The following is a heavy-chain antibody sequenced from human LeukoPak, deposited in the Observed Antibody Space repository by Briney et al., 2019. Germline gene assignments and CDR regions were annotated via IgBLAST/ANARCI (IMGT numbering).Heavy chain of an antibody. CDR1: GFTVSSNY. J-gene: IGHJ4*02. CDR2: ISGSGGST. CDR3: AKSGAQVEMATSGIDY. Sequence: GGSLRLSCAASGFTVSSNYMSWVRQAPGKGLEWVSAISGSGGSTYYTDSVKGRFTISRDNSKNTLYLQMNSLRAEDTAVYYCAKSGAQVEMATSGIDYWGQGTLVTVSS. D-gene: IGHD5-24*01. V-gene: IGHV3-23*01.